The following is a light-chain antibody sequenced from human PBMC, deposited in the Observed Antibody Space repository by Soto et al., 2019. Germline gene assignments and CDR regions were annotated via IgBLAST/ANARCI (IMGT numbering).Light chain of an antibody. CDR1: QGISRS. V-gene: IGKV1D-12*01. CDR2: SAS. J-gene: IGKJ5*01. Sequence: DIQMTQSPSSVSASVGDRVTSTCQASQGISRSLAWYQQKPGKAPKLLIYSASSLQSGVPSRFSGSGFGTDFTLTISSLQPEDFATYYCQQADTFPIPFGQGTRLEIK. CDR3: QQADTFPIP.